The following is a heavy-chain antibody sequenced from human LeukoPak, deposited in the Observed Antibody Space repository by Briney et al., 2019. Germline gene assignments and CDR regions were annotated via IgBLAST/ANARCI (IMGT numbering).Heavy chain of an antibody. Sequence: GGSLRLSCAASGFTFSSYGMHWVRQAPGKGLEWVAVISYDGSNKYYADSVKGRFTISRDNSKNTLYLQMNSLRAQDTAVYYCAKDEGPGIAAAGGYRGQGTLVHVLS. V-gene: IGHV3-30*18. D-gene: IGHD6-13*01. CDR3: AKDEGPGIAAAGGY. CDR2: ISYDGSNK. J-gene: IGHJ4*02. CDR1: GFTFSSYG.